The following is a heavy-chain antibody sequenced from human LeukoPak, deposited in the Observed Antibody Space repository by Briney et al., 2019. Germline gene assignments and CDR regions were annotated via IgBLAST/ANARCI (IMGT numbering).Heavy chain of an antibody. V-gene: IGHV3-74*03. D-gene: IGHD2-8*02. CDR3: TRVQAGRSGLMDV. J-gene: IGHJ6*02. Sequence: PGGSLRLSCAASGFSLSGYWMHRVRQIPGPGLMSFARIGSDGSGTTYADPVKGRFTISRDNSKNTLYLQMNSLRDEDAAVYHCTRVQAGRSGLMDVWGRGTTVTVSS. CDR1: GFSLSGYW. CDR2: IGSDGSGT.